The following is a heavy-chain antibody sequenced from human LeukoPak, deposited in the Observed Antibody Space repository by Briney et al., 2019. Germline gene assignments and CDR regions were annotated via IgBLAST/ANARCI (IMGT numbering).Heavy chain of an antibody. V-gene: IGHV1-2*02. D-gene: IGHD6-6*01. CDR2: INPNSGGT. CDR1: GYTFTCYY. J-gene: IGHJ5*02. CDR3: ARGALVLAARPYWFDP. Sequence: ASVKVSCKASGYTFTCYYMHWVRQAPGQGLEWMGWINPNSGGTNYAQKFQGRVTMTRDTSISTAYMELSRLRSDDTAVYYCARGALVLAARPYWFDPWGQGTLVTVSS.